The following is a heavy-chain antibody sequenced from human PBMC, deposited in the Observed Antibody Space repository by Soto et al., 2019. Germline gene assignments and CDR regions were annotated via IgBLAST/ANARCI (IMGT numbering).Heavy chain of an antibody. CDR3: GRSNPATLTHWFYP. CDR1: GGSISRYY. V-gene: IGHV4-59*01. D-gene: IGHD1-26*01. Sequence: AETLSLTCTVSGGSISRYYWSWIRQPPGKGLEWIGYVYYTGSANYNPSLKRRVTISGDTSKNHFSLKLSAVTAADTAVYYCGRSNPATLTHWFYPWGRATLVTVP. J-gene: IGHJ5*02. CDR2: VYYTGSA.